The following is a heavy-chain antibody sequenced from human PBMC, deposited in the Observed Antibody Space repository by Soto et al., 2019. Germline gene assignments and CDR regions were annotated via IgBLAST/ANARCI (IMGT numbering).Heavy chain of an antibody. CDR1: GFTFRTYT. CDR3: ARDRGYDAHDYYYNAMDV. J-gene: IGHJ6*02. V-gene: IGHV3-21*01. Sequence: EVQLVESGGGLVKPGGSLRLSCISSGFTFRTYTMNWVRQAPGKGLEWVSGIRGFSPYTFYAESVRGRFTISRDNAKNPLFLQIDSLKAEDTAVYYCARDRGYDAHDYYYNAMDVWGQGTTVTVSS. D-gene: IGHD5-12*01. CDR2: IRGFSPYT.